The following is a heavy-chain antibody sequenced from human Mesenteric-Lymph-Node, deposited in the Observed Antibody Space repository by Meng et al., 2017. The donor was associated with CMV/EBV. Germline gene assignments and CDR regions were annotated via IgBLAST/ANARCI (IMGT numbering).Heavy chain of an antibody. CDR1: GFSFNSYS. CDR2: ITRSSNTI. CDR3: ARVAVSKSFDY. D-gene: IGHD5/OR15-5a*01. V-gene: IGHV3-48*04. J-gene: IGHJ4*02. Sequence: GGSLRLSCEVSGFSFNSYSMNWVRQAPGKGLEWLAYITRSSNTIYYADSVKGRFTISRDNAKNSLFLQMNSLRAEDTAVYFCARVAVSKSFDYWGQGTLVTVSS.